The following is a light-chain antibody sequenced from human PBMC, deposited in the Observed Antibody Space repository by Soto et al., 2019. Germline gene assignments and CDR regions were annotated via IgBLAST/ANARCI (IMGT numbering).Light chain of an antibody. J-gene: IGKJ1*01. CDR1: QSVKNSY. CDR3: QQYGVSPWT. CDR2: GTS. Sequence: EIVLTQSPGTLSLSPGERATLSCRASQSVKNSYLAWFQQKPGQAPRLLVYGTSTRATGIPDRFTGRGSRTDFTLSISRLEPEDCAMSFCQQYGVSPWTFGQGTKVEI. V-gene: IGKV3-20*01.